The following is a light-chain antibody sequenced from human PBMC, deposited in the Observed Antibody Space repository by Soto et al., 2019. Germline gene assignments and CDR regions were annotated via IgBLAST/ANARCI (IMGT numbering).Light chain of an antibody. Sequence: DIPMTQSPTSLSASVGDRVTITCRASQGIRNFVAWYQQKPGKAPKLLIYAASTLQSGVPSRFSGSGSGTEFTLTINSLQPEDVATYFCQKYSSVPVFGSGTKVEIK. J-gene: IGKJ3*01. CDR2: AAS. CDR3: QKYSSVPV. V-gene: IGKV1-27*01. CDR1: QGIRNF.